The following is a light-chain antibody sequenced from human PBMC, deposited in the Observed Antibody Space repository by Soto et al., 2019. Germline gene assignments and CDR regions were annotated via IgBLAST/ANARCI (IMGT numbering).Light chain of an antibody. V-gene: IGKV1-5*01. CDR2: DAS. Sequence: DIQMTQSPSSLSASVGDRVTITCRASQSISSWLAWYHQKPGKAPKLLIYDASSLESGVPSRFSGSGSGTEFTLTISSLQPDDFATYYCQQYNSYPWPFGQGTKVDI. CDR3: QQYNSYPWP. CDR1: QSISSW. J-gene: IGKJ1*01.